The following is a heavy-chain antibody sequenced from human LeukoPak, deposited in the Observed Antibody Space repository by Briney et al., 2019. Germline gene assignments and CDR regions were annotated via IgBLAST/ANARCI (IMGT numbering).Heavy chain of an antibody. Sequence: SETLSPTCTVSGGSISNGDNYWTWIRQPAGKGLEWVGRIYTSGSTTYNPSLKSRATISLDTSKNQFSLKLRSVTAADTAVYYCARETYGTYGILTGYLRTYFFDYWGQGTLVTVSS. CDR1: GGSISNGDNY. V-gene: IGHV4-61*02. CDR2: IYTSGST. J-gene: IGHJ4*02. CDR3: ARETYGTYGILTGYLRTYFFDY. D-gene: IGHD3-9*01.